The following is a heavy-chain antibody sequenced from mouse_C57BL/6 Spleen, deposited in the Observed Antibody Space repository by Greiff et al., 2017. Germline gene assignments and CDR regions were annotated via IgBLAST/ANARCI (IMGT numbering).Heavy chain of an antibody. Sequence: EVQLQQSGPELVKPGASVKISCKASGYTFTDYYMNWVKQSPGKSLEWIGDINPNNGGTSYNQKFKGKATLTVDKASSTASMELRSLTSEDSAVYYCARGGPLSGFDYWGQGTTRTVSS. CDR3: ARGGPLSGFDY. CDR2: INPNNGGT. CDR1: GYTFTDYY. D-gene: IGHD6-2*01. J-gene: IGHJ2*01. V-gene: IGHV1-26*01.